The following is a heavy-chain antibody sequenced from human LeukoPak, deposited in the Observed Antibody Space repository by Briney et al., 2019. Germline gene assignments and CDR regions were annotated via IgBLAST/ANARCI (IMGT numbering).Heavy chain of an antibody. D-gene: IGHD2-2*01. CDR1: GFTFSSYW. Sequence: GGSLRLSCAASGFTFSSYWVSWVRQAPGKGLEWVANIKQDGSEKYYVDSVKGRFTISGDNAKNSLYLQMNSLRAEDTAVYYCARDYGYCSSTSCYAYYFDYWGQGTLVTVSS. CDR3: ARDYGYCSSTSCYAYYFDY. CDR2: IKQDGSEK. J-gene: IGHJ4*02. V-gene: IGHV3-7*01.